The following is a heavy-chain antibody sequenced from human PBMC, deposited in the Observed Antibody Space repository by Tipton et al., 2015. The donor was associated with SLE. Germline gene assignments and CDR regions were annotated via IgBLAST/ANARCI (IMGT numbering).Heavy chain of an antibody. CDR2: IYYSGST. J-gene: IGHJ6*03. V-gene: IGHV4-59*01. D-gene: IGHD3-16*01. CDR1: GGSISSYY. CDR3: ARALGYMDV. Sequence: TLSLTCTASGGSISSYYWSWIRQPPGKGLEWIGYIYYSGSTNYNPSLKSRVTISVDTSKNQFSLKLSSVTAADTAVYYCARALGYMDVWGKGTTVTVSS.